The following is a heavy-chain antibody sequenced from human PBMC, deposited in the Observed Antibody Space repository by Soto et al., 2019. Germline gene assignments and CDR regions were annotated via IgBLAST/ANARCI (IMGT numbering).Heavy chain of an antibody. D-gene: IGHD2-2*01. CDR1: GGSISSGGYY. CDR3: ARVRRDCSITSCSYYYYGMDV. J-gene: IGHJ6*02. Sequence: LSLTCTVSGGSISSGGYYWSWIRQPPGKGLEWIGYIYYSGSTYYNPSLKSRITMSVDTSKNQFSLKLSSVTAADTAVYYCARVRRDCSITSCSYYYYGMDVWGQGTTVT. V-gene: IGHV4-31*03. CDR2: IYYSGST.